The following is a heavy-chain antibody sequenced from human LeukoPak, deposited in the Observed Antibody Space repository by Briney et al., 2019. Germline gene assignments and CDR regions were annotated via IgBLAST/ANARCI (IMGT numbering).Heavy chain of an antibody. Sequence: GASVKVSCKASGYTFIGYYMHWVRQAPGQGLEWMGWINPNSGGTNYAQKFQGRVTMTWDTSTSTVDMFLSSLTSEDTAVYYCASHNSGWQQTWFDFWGQGILVTVSS. D-gene: IGHD6-25*01. CDR3: ASHNSGWQQTWFDF. CDR2: INPNSGGT. V-gene: IGHV1-2*02. J-gene: IGHJ4*02. CDR1: GYTFIGYY.